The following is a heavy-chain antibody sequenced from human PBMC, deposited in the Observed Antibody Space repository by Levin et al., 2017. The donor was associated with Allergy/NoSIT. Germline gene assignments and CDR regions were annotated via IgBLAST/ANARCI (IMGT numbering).Heavy chain of an antibody. CDR1: GDTFSSYV. D-gene: IGHD5-18*01. J-gene: IGHJ6*03. CDR2: IIPILGIA. Sequence: VASVKVSCRASGDTFSSYVISWVRQAPGQGLEWMGRIIPILGIAYYAQKFQGRVTITADKSTSTAYMELSSLRSEDTAIYYCARNGYSYGYHSYYMDVWGTGTTVTVSS. CDR3: ARNGYSYGYHSYYMDV. V-gene: IGHV1-69*04.